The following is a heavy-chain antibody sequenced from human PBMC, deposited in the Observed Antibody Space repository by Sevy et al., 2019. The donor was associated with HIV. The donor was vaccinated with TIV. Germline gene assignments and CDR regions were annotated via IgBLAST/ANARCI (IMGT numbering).Heavy chain of an antibody. V-gene: IGHV3-33*01. D-gene: IGHD2-21*02. Sequence: GGSLRLSCAASGFTFSSYGMHWVRQAPGKGLEWVAVIWYDGSNKYYADSVKGRFTISRDNSKNTLYLQMNSLRAEDTAVYYCARDSEAYCGGDCYSFNRFDPWGQGTLVTVSS. CDR1: GFTFSSYG. CDR3: ARDSEAYCGGDCYSFNRFDP. J-gene: IGHJ5*02. CDR2: IWYDGSNK.